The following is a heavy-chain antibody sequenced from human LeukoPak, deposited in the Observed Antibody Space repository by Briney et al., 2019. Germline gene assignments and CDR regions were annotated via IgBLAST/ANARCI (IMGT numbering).Heavy chain of an antibody. V-gene: IGHV3-33*06. CDR1: GFSFSNYG. D-gene: IGHD1-26*01. J-gene: IGHJ1*01. CDR2: IWDDGSST. Sequence: PGGSLRLSCAASGFSFSNYGMHWVRQAPGKWLEWVAVIWDDGSSTYYADSVKGRFTVSRDNSKNTLYLQMNSLRAEDTAVYDGANPTRGSGXXLIDXXGRGTLVTXX. CDR3: ANPTRGSGXXLIDX.